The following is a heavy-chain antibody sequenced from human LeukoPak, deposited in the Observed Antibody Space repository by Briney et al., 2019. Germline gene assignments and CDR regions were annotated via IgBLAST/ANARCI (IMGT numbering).Heavy chain of an antibody. CDR2: ITNSGRST. J-gene: IGHJ4*02. V-gene: IGHV3-11*04. D-gene: IGHD1-26*01. CDR3: AREASGNYHVFDS. CDR1: GFSFSNYF. Sequence: GGSLRLSCEASGFSFSNYFISWIRQAPGKGLDWVGYITNSGRSTNYADAVKGRLTISRDNAKKSVYLEMTDLRAEDNAVYYCAREASGNYHVFDSWGQGTLVTVSS.